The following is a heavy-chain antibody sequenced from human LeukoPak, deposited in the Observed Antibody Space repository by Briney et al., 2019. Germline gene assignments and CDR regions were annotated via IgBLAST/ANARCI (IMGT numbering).Heavy chain of an antibody. CDR3: ARDLPGSSSTDDAFDV. CDR2: ISGSGGST. J-gene: IGHJ3*01. Sequence: PGGSLRLSCVASGFTFGSYAMSWVRQAPGKGLEWVAGISGSGGSTYHTDSVKGRFTISRDNSKNTLYLQMNSLRAEDTAVYYCARDLPGSSSTDDAFDVWGQGTMVTVSS. CDR1: GFTFGSYA. D-gene: IGHD6-13*01. V-gene: IGHV3-23*01.